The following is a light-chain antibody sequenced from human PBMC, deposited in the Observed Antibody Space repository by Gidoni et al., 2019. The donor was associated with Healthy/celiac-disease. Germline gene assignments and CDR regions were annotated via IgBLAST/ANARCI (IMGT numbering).Light chain of an antibody. J-gene: IGKJ1*01. CDR2: DAS. Sequence: LQITQSPSTLSASVGDRVTITCRARQSISSWLAWYQQKPGNAPKLLIYDASSLESGVPSRFSGSRSGTEFTLTISSLQPDDFATYYCQQYNSYSSWTFGQGTKVEIK. CDR1: QSISSW. CDR3: QQYNSYSSWT. V-gene: IGKV1-5*01.